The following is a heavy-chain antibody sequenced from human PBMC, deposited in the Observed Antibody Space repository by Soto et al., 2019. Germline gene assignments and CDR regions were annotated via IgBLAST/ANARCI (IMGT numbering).Heavy chain of an antibody. Sequence: PSETLSLTCTVSGGSISSSSYYWGWIRQPPGKGLEWIGSIYYSGSTYYNPSLKSRVTISVDTSKNQFSLKLSSVTAADTAVYYCARQDGDYVSAGFDYWGQGTLVTVSS. D-gene: IGHD4-17*01. CDR2: IYYSGST. V-gene: IGHV4-39*01. CDR3: ARQDGDYVSAGFDY. CDR1: GGSISSSSYY. J-gene: IGHJ4*02.